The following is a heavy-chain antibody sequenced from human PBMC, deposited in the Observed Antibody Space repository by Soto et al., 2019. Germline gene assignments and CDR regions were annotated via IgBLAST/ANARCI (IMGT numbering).Heavy chain of an antibody. CDR2: ISSSSSTI. Sequence: QLGGSLRLSCAASGFTFSSYSMNWVRQAPGKGLEWVSYISSSSSTIYYADSVKGRFTISRDNAKNSLYLQMNSLRAEDTAVYYCAREGYCSGGSCYSYYYYMDVWGKGTTVTVSS. V-gene: IGHV3-48*01. D-gene: IGHD2-15*01. CDR3: AREGYCSGGSCYSYYYYMDV. CDR1: GFTFSSYS. J-gene: IGHJ6*03.